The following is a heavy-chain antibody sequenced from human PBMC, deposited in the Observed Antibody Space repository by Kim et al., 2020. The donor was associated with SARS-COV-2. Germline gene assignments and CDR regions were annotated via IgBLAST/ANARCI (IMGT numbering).Heavy chain of an antibody. V-gene: IGHV3-9*01. J-gene: IGHJ4*02. D-gene: IGHD2-15*01. CDR1: GYSFEEYA. CDR3: TKDRYCSGGICPLDY. CDR2: ISSNSDSI. Sequence: GGSLRLSCAGSGYSFEEYAMHWVRQGPGKGLEWVSGISSNSDSIAYADSVKGRFTISRDNVNNFLYLQMNSLRAEDTALYYCTKDRYCSGGICPLDYWGQGALVTVSS.